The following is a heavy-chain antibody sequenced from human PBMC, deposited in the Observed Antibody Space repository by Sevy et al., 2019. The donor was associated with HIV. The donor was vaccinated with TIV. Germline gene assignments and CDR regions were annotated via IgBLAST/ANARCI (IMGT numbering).Heavy chain of an antibody. CDR1: GFTFSYYA. V-gene: IGHV3-30-3*01. D-gene: IGHD3-22*01. CDR2: ISYDGTNK. J-gene: IGHJ4*02. CDR3: ARDRGYYDSSGFYSRYYFDY. Sequence: GGSLRLSCAASGFTFSYYAMHWVHQAPGKGLEWVAVISYDGTNKQYAESVKGRFTISRDNSKNTLYLQMNSLRAEDTAVYYCARDRGYYDSSGFYSRYYFDYWGQGTLVTVSS.